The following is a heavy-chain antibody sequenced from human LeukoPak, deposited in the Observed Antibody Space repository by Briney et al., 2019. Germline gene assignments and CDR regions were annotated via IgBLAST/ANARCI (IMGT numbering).Heavy chain of an antibody. CDR3: ARLNYDILTGFRY. J-gene: IGHJ4*02. CDR1: GGSFSGYY. V-gene: IGHV4-34*01. D-gene: IGHD3-9*01. CDR2: INHSGST. Sequence: SETLSLTCAVYGGSFSGYYWSWIRQPPGKGLEWIGEINHSGSTNYNPSLKSRVTISVDTSKNQFSLKLSSVTAADTAVYYCARLNYDILTGFRYWGQGTLVTVSS.